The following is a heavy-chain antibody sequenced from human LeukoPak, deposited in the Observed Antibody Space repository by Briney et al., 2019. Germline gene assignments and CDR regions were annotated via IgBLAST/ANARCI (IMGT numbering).Heavy chain of an antibody. V-gene: IGHV4-31*03. CDR3: ARLSGGWYGGFDY. CDR2: IYYSGST. J-gene: IGHJ4*02. D-gene: IGHD6-19*01. CDR1: GGSISSGGYY. Sequence: PSQTLSLTCTVSGGSISSGGYYWSWIRQHPGKGLEWIGYIYYSGSTYYNPSPKSRVTISVDTSKDQFSLKLSSVTAADTAVYYCARLSGGWYGGFDYWGQGTLVTVSS.